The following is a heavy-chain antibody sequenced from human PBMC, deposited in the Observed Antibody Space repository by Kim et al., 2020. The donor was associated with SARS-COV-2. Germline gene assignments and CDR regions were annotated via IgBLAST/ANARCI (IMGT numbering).Heavy chain of an antibody. CDR3: ARMPASIVAADY. V-gene: IGHV2-70*01. D-gene: IGHD6-13*01. Sequence: YYSTSLKTRLTISKDTSKNQVVLTMTNMDPVDTATYYCARMPASIVAADYWSQGTLVTVSS. J-gene: IGHJ4*02.